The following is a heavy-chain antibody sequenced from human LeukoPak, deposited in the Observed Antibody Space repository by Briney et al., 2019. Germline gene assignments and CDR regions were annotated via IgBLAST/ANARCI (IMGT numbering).Heavy chain of an antibody. D-gene: IGHD6-19*01. V-gene: IGHV3-30*18. J-gene: IGHJ4*02. CDR2: ISYDGGNK. Sequence: GGSLRHSCAASGFTFSSYGMHWVRPAPGKGLEWVAVISYDGGNKYYAASVKGRFTISRDNSKNTLYLQRNSLRAEDTAVYYCAKDFAGAVADLWGQGTLVTVS. CDR1: GFTFSSYG. CDR3: AKDFAGAVADL.